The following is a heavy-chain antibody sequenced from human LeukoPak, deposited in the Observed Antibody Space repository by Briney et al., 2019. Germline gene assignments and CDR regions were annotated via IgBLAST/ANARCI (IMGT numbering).Heavy chain of an antibody. CDR2: IRSTPYGGTT. D-gene: IGHD4/OR15-4a*01. CDR3: TGSIVGGGANWCPDH. Sequence: PGGSLRLSCTASGFTFGDFAMSWVRQAPGKGLEWVGFIRSTPYGGTTEYAASVKGRFSISRDDSESIAYLQMNSLKIEDTARYFCTGSIVGGGANWCPDHWGQGALVIVSS. J-gene: IGHJ4*02. CDR1: GFTFGDFA. V-gene: IGHV3-49*04.